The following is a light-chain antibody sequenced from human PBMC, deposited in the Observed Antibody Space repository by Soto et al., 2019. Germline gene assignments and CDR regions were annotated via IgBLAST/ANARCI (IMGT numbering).Light chain of an antibody. V-gene: IGKV1-39*01. Sequence: DIQMTQSPSSLSASVGDRVTITCRASQSISTYLNWYQQKPGKAPNLLIYAASSLQSGVPSRFRGSGSGTDFTISISDLQPEDFATYYCQQSYNTQPTFGGGTKVEIK. CDR1: QSISTY. J-gene: IGKJ4*01. CDR3: QQSYNTQPT. CDR2: AAS.